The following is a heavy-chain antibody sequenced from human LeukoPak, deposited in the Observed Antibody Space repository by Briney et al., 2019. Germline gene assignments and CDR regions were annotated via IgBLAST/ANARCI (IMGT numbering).Heavy chain of an antibody. D-gene: IGHD6-13*01. CDR3: ARSRHSSSWYYYYGMDV. V-gene: IGHV4-59*12. CDR1: GASMSNYY. CDR2: FYYSGST. J-gene: IGHJ6*02. Sequence: PSETLSLTCTVSGASMSNYYWSWIRQPPGKGLEWIGHFYYSGSTNYNPSLRSRVTISVDSSKNQFSLKLSSVAAADTAVYYCARSRHSSSWYYYYGMDVWGQGTTVTVSS.